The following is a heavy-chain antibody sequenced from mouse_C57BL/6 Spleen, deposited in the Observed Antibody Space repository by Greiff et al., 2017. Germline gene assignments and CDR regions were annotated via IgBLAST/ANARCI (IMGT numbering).Heavy chain of an antibody. V-gene: IGHV5-9*01. CDR3: ARGGYDYFFAY. D-gene: IGHD2-4*01. J-gene: IGHJ3*01. Sequence: EVQRVESGGGLVKPGGSLKLSCAASGFTFSSYTMSWVRQTPEKRLEWVATISGGGGNTYYPDSVKGRFTISRDNAKNTLYLQMSSLRSEDTALYYCARGGYDYFFAYWGQGTLVTVSA. CDR1: GFTFSSYT. CDR2: ISGGGGNT.